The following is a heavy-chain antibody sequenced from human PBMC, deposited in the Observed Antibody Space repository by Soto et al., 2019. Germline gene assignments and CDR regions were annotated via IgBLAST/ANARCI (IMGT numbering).Heavy chain of an antibody. D-gene: IGHD6-6*01. CDR2: ISSSSSTI. CDR1: GFTFSSYS. CDR3: SIAPAPGLKSYSSSYYFDY. V-gene: IGHV3-48*02. Sequence: GGSLRLSCAASGFTFSSYSMNWVRQAPGKGLEWVSYISSSSSTIYYADSVKCRFTISRDNAKNSLYLQMNSLRDEGTAVYDCSIAPAPGLKSYSSSYYFDYWGQGTLVTVSS. J-gene: IGHJ4*02.